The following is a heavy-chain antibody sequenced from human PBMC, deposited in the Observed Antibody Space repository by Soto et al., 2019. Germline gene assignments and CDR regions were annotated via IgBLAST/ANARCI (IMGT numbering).Heavy chain of an antibody. Sequence: SETLSLTCAVYGGSFSGYYWSWIRQPPGKRLEWIGEINHSGSTNYNPSLKSRVTISVDTSKNQFSLKLSSVTAADTAVYYCARARIAAAGSYYYYYGMDVWGQGTTVTVSS. V-gene: IGHV4-34*01. J-gene: IGHJ6*02. D-gene: IGHD6-13*01. CDR2: INHSGST. CDR3: ARARIAAAGSYYYYYGMDV. CDR1: GGSFSGYY.